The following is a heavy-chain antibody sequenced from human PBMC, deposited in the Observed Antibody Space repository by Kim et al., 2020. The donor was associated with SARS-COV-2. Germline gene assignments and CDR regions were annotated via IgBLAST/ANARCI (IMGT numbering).Heavy chain of an antibody. Sequence: PSLESRVTISVDTSKDHFSLNLKSVTAADTAVYYCARQETYSSGGSYYFDYWGQGTLVTVSS. D-gene: IGHD6-25*01. J-gene: IGHJ4*02. CDR3: ARQETYSSGGSYYFDY. V-gene: IGHV4-39*02.